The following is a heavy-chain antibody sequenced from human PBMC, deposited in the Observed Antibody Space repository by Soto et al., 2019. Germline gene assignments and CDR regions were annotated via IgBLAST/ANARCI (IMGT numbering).Heavy chain of an antibody. CDR1: GFSLSTSGVG. CDR3: AHSLINWGDAFDI. Sequence: QITLKESGPTLVKPTQTLTLTCTFSGFSLSTSGVGVGWIRQPPGKALEWLALLYWDDDTRFSPSLKSRLTIPKDNSKNQVVLKMTNMDPVDTGTYYCAHSLINWGDAFDIWGQGAMVTVSS. V-gene: IGHV2-5*02. CDR2: LYWDDDT. J-gene: IGHJ3*02. D-gene: IGHD7-27*01.